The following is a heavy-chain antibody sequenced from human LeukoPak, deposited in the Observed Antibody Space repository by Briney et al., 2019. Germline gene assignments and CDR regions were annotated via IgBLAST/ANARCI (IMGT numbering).Heavy chain of an antibody. CDR2: INSDGSRT. CDR1: KFSFSSYW. J-gene: IGHJ5*02. V-gene: IGHV3-74*01. Sequence: PGGSLRLSCAASKFSFSSYWMHWVRQAPGKGLVWVSRINSDGSRTNYADSVKGRFTISRDNAKNMLYLQMSSLRAEDTAVYYCARVLTGSWDWFDPWGQGTLVTVSS. D-gene: IGHD2-8*02. CDR3: ARVLTGSWDWFDP.